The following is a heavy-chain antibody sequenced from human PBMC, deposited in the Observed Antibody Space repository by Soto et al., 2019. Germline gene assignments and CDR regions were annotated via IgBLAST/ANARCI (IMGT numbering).Heavy chain of an antibody. J-gene: IGHJ6*02. D-gene: IGHD2-21*02. CDR2: MYYLGKT. Sequence: QVHLQESGPGLVQPSQTVSLTCAVSGDSITSGGYYWSWIRHLPGAGLEGLGYMYYLGKTYYNPSLKGRVNRSPLWSTHQLSLKLHSVTAADTAVYYCARGDCWQNGGDEYFYNGLDVWGRGTTVTVSS. V-gene: IGHV4-31*11. CDR1: GDSITSGGYY. CDR3: ARGDCWQNGGDEYFYNGLDV.